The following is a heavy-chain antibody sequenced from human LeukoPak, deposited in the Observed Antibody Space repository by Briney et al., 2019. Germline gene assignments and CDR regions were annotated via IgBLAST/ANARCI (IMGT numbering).Heavy chain of an antibody. CDR1: GYTFIAHY. CDR3: ARAGGRSWFDP. Sequence: ASVKVSCEASGYTFIAHYMHWVRQAPGQGLEWMGSINPNSGGTNYAQKFQGRVTMTTDTSMSTAYMELSRLTSDDTAVYYCARAGGRSWFDPWGQGTLVTVSS. CDR2: INPNSGGT. V-gene: IGHV1-2*02. J-gene: IGHJ5*02.